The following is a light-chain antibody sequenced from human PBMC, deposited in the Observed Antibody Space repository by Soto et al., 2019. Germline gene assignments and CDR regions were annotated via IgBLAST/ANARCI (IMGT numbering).Light chain of an antibody. Sequence: DIQMTQSPSSLSASVGDRVTITCQASQDISNYLNWYQQKPGKAPKILIYVVSVLEAGVPSRFSGGGSGTHFTLTISSLQAEDAATYYCQQFDNLPLTFAGGTKVEIK. CDR3: QQFDNLPLT. CDR1: QDISNY. V-gene: IGKV1-33*01. J-gene: IGKJ4*01. CDR2: VVS.